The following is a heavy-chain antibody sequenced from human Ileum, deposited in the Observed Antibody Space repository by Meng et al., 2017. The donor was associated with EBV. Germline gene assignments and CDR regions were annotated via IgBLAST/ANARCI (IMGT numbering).Heavy chain of an antibody. CDR3: ARGQKGYFDL. J-gene: IGHJ2*01. V-gene: IGHV4-30-4*01. CDR2: IYNSGST. Sequence: QVQLQEQGPGLVKPSQTLSLTCTVSGGSISSSNYYWSWIRQPPGKGLEWSGHIYNSGSTYYNPSLKSRITISVDTSKNQFSLKLSSVTAADTAVYYCARGQKGYFDLWGRGTLVTVSS. CDR1: GGSISSSNYY.